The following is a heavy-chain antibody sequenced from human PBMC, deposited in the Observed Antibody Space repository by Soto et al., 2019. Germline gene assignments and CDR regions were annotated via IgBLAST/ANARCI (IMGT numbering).Heavy chain of an antibody. V-gene: IGHV3-23*01. D-gene: IGHD6-19*01. CDR2: ISGSGSRT. J-gene: IGHJ4*02. CDR1: GFPFTKYA. CDR3: ARYFRGSGRYFFDH. Sequence: EVQLLESGGGLVQPGGSLRLSCAASGFPFTKYAMSWVRQAPGKGLEWVSAISGSGSRTYYADSVKGRFTTSRDNSKNTVYLQMNSLRAEDTAVYYCARYFRGSGRYFFDHWGQGTLVTVSS.